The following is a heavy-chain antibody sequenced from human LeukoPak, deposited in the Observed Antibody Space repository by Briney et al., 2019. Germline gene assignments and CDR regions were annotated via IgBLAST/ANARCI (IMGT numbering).Heavy chain of an antibody. V-gene: IGHV3-23*01. CDR2: ISGSGGST. CDR1: GFTFSSYA. J-gene: IGHJ4*02. CDR3: AKDLEYTVGFDY. Sequence: GGSLRLSCAASGFTFSSYAMSWVRQAPGKGLEWVSAISGSGGSTYYADSVKGRFTISRDNSKNTLYLQMSSLRAEDTAVYYCAKDLEYTVGFDYWGQGTLVTVSS. D-gene: IGHD2/OR15-2a*01.